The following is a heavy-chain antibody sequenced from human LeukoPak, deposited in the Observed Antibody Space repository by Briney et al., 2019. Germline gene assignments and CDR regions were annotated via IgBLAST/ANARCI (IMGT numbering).Heavy chain of an antibody. Sequence: SETLSLTCTVSGGSISSYYWTWIRQPPGKGPEWIGYIYYTGATSYNPSLKSRVTISVDTSKKQFSLKLTSVTAADTAVYYCARYGGSGWVIDNWGQGTLVTVPS. D-gene: IGHD6-19*01. CDR1: GGSISSYY. J-gene: IGHJ4*02. V-gene: IGHV4-59*08. CDR2: IYYTGAT. CDR3: ARYGGSGWVIDN.